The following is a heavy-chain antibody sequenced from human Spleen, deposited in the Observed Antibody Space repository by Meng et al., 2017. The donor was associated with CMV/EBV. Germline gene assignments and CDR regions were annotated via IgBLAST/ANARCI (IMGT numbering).Heavy chain of an antibody. Sequence: GGSLRLSCAASGSTFSSYAMPWVRQAPGKGLEWVSVISYDGSNKYYRDSVKGRFTISRDNSKNARYLQMNSLRAEDTAVYYCARDSVVCTSCYRGGNYYYHSGMDVWGQGTTVTVSS. CDR3: ARDSVVCTSCYRGGNYYYHSGMDV. V-gene: IGHV3-30*04. CDR1: GSTFSSYA. CDR2: ISYDGSNK. J-gene: IGHJ6*02. D-gene: IGHD2-2*02.